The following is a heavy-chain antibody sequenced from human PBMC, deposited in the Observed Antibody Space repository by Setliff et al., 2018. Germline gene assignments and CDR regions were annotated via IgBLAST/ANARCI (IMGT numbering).Heavy chain of an antibody. CDR1: GGSISSYY. V-gene: IGHV4-59*01. Sequence: SETRSLTCTVSGGSISSYYWNWIRQPPGEGLEWIGYIHYSGSPNYHPSLKSRVSTSVDTSQNQISLKLSSVTAADTAVYYCARTMYSSSWYGAFDIWGQGTMVTVSS. CDR3: ARTMYSSSWYGAFDI. CDR2: IHYSGSP. D-gene: IGHD6-13*01. J-gene: IGHJ3*02.